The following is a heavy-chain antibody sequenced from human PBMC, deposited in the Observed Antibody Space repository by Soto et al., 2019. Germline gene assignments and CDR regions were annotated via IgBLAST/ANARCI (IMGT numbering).Heavy chain of an antibody. J-gene: IGHJ4*02. CDR1: GFTFSSYS. D-gene: IGHD3-9*01. CDR3: ARGPGNSYDILAPVHY. V-gene: IGHV3-21*04. CDR2: ISSSSSYI. Sequence: PGGSLRLSCAASGFTFSSYSMNWVRQAPGKGLEWVSSISSSSSYIYYADSVKGRFTISRDNAKNSLYLQMNSLRAEDTAVYYCARGPGNSYDILAPVHYWGQGTQVTVSS.